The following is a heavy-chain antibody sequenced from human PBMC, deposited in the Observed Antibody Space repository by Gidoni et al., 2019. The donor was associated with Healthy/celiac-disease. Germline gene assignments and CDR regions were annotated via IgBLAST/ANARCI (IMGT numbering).Heavy chain of an antibody. D-gene: IGHD2-2*01. CDR2: IYYSGRS. V-gene: IGHV4-31*03. CDR1: VGSISICGYY. Sequence: QVQLQESGPGLVKPSKTLSLNCTVSVGSISICGYYWSWIRQHPGKGLEWIGYIYYSGRSYYNTSLKGRVNISVDTSKNQFSLKLSSVTAADTAVYYCARATIVVVPAANVLDAFDIWGQGTMVTVSS. J-gene: IGHJ3*02. CDR3: ARATIVVVPAANVLDAFDI.